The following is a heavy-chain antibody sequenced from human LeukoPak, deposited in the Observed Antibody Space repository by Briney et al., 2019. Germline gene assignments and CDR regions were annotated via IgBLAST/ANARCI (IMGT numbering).Heavy chain of an antibody. CDR3: AKDLEEYYHDSSGYVGYFQH. CDR1: GFTFSNFG. Sequence: GGSLRLSCAASGFTFSNFGMHWVRQAPGKGLEWVAVISYDGSNKYYADSVKGRFTISRDNSKNTLFLQMNSLRAEDTAVYYCAKDLEEYYHDSSGYVGYFQHWGQGTLVTVSS. J-gene: IGHJ1*01. D-gene: IGHD3-22*01. CDR2: ISYDGSNK. V-gene: IGHV3-30*18.